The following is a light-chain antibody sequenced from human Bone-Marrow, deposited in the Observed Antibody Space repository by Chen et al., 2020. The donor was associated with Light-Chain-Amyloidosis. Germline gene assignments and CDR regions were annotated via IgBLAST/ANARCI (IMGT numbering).Light chain of an antibody. CDR3: QQRSSWPWT. CDR2: DAS. J-gene: IGKJ1*01. CDR1: QSVFRY. V-gene: IGKV3-11*01. Sequence: EIVLTQSPATLSLSPGETATLSCRASQSVFRYLAWYQQVPGQPPRLLIYDASTRATGTPARISGGGSGTDFTLTISSLDPEDFAVYYCQQRSSWPWTFGQGTKV.